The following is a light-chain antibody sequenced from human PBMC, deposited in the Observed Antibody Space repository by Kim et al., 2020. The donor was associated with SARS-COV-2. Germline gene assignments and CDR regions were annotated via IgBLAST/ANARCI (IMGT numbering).Light chain of an antibody. CDR3: NFRDSSGNPLLV. CDR1: SLRSYY. CDR2: GKN. J-gene: IGLJ1*01. Sequence: SSELTQDPAVSVALGQTVRITCQGDSLRSYYASWYQQKPGQAPVLVIYGKNNRPSGIPDRFSGSSSGNTASLTITGAQAEDEADYYCNFRDSSGNPLLVF. V-gene: IGLV3-19*01.